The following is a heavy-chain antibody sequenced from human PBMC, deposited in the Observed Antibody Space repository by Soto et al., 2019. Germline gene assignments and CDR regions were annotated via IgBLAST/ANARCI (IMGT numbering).Heavy chain of an antibody. J-gene: IGHJ4*02. CDR1: GESFSGHI. V-gene: IGHV4-34*01. CDR2: INHSGSA. Sequence: SETLSLTCAVYGESFSGHIWTWIRQTPGKGLQWIGQINHSGSASYNPSLKSRVTISVHTSNSQFSLELSSVTTADTAVYYCARGLITGSHYSGGWYYFDSWGQGTQVTVSS. CDR3: ARGLITGSHYSGGWYYFDS. D-gene: IGHD6-19*01.